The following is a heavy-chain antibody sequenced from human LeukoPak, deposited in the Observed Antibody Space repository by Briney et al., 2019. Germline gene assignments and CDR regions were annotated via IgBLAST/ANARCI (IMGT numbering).Heavy chain of an antibody. J-gene: IGHJ2*01. V-gene: IGHV4-34*01. D-gene: IGHD6-13*01. CDR3: ARRGSAYSSHDMIIVGYFDL. Sequence: PSETLSLTCAVYGGSFSGYYWSWIRQPPGKGLEWIGEINHSGSTNYNPSLKSRVTISVDTSKNQFSLKLSSVTAADTAVYYCARRGSAYSSHDMIIVGYFDLWGRGTLVTVSS. CDR1: GGSFSGYY. CDR2: INHSGST.